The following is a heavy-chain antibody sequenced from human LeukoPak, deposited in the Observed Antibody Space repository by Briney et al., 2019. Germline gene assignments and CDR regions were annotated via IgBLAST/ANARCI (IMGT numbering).Heavy chain of an antibody. J-gene: IGHJ5*02. CDR3: ARGRRGSYRGGYNWFDP. CDR2: INHSGST. D-gene: IGHD3-16*02. CDR1: GGSFSGYY. Sequence: SETLSLTCAVYGGSFSGYYWSWIRQPPGKGLEWIGEINHSGSTNYNPSPKSRVTISVDTSKNQFPLKLSSVTAADTAVYYCARGRRGSYRGGYNWFDPWGQGTLVTVSS. V-gene: IGHV4-34*01.